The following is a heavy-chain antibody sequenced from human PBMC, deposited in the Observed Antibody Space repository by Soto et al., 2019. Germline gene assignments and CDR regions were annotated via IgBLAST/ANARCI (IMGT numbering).Heavy chain of an antibody. Sequence: ASVKVSCKTSGYTFTAYYIHWVRQAPGQGLEWMGWVNPNSGDTNYAQKFQGCVTMTRDTSITTAYMELSRLRFDDTAEYYCARERYDSRPSYYTDYWGQGTLVTVSS. J-gene: IGHJ4*02. CDR2: VNPNSGDT. CDR1: GYTFTAYY. CDR3: ARERYDSRPSYYTDY. D-gene: IGHD6-6*01. V-gene: IGHV1-2*04.